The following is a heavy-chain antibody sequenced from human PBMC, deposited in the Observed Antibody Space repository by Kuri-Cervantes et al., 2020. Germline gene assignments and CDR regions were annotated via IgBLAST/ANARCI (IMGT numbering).Heavy chain of an antibody. D-gene: IGHD1-26*01. CDR2: INPSGGST. Sequence: ASVKVSCKASGYTFTSYYMHWVRQAPGQGLEWMGIINPSGGSTSYAQKFQGRVTMTRDTSTSTVYMELSSLRSEDTAVYYCARATTKPQGYYYYYGMDVWGQGTTVTVSS. CDR1: GYTFTSYY. J-gene: IGHJ6*02. CDR3: ARATTKPQGYYYYYGMDV. V-gene: IGHV1-46*01.